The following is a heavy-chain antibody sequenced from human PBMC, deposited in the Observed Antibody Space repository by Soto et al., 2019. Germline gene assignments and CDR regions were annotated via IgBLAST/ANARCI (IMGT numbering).Heavy chain of an antibody. V-gene: IGHV4-59*01. Sequence: LETLSLTCTVSGGSISSYYWSWIRQPPGKGLEWIGYIYYSGSTNYNPSLKSRVTISVDTSKNQFSLKLSSVTAADTAVYYCARRTAAGWFDAFDIWGQGTMVTVSS. D-gene: IGHD6-19*01. CDR2: IYYSGST. J-gene: IGHJ3*02. CDR1: GGSISSYY. CDR3: ARRTAAGWFDAFDI.